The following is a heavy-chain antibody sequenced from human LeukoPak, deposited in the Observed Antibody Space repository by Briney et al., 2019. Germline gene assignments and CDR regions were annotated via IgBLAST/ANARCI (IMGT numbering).Heavy chain of an antibody. Sequence: GGSLRLSCALSGHIFSSCDVRGVPHSSEKWRVWLSTISSSGGGTYYADSVKGRFTISRDNSKNTLYLQMNSLRAEDSAVYYCAKDGSGNYRPDYWGQGTLVTVSS. CDR1: GHIFSSCD. J-gene: IGHJ4*02. CDR2: ISSSGGGT. D-gene: IGHD1-26*01. V-gene: IGHV3-23*01. CDR3: AKDGSGNYRPDY.